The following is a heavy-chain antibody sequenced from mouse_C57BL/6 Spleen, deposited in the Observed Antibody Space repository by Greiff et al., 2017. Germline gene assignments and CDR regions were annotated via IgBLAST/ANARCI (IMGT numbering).Heavy chain of an antibody. J-gene: IGHJ2*01. D-gene: IGHD2-3*01. CDR2: IHPNSGST. CDR3: ARGGIYDGNSFDY. CDR1: GYTFTSYW. V-gene: IGHV1-64*01. Sequence: QVQLQQPGAELVKPGASVKLSCKASGYTFTSYWMHWVKQRPGQGLEWIGMIHPNSGSTNYNEKFKSKATLTVDKSSSTAYMQLSSLTSEDSAVYYCARGGIYDGNSFDYWGQGTTLTVSS.